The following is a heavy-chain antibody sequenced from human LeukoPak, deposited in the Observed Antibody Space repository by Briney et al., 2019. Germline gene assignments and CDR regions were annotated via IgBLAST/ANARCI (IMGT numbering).Heavy chain of an antibody. V-gene: IGHV3-48*01. D-gene: IGHD5-18*01. CDR3: AREGYSYGGPYFDY. Sequence: GGSLRLSCAASGFTFSSYSMNWVRQAPGKGLEWVSYISSSGSTIYYADSVKGRFTISRDNAKNSLYLQMNSLRAEDTAVYYCAREGYSYGGPYFDYWGQGTLVTVSS. J-gene: IGHJ4*02. CDR1: GFTFSSYS. CDR2: ISSSGSTI.